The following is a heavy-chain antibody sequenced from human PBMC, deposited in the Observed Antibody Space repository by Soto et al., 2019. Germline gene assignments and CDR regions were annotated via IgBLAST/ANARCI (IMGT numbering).Heavy chain of an antibody. CDR2: LWYDGSRE. D-gene: IGHD2-2*02. CDR3: ARVPRFDTWYFDY. Sequence: QVQLVESGGGVVQPGRSLRLSCAESGFSVNTHVIHWIRQAPGKGLEWVAVLWYDGSREYYADSVKGRFTISRDNSKNMLYLQMDNLRVEYTSVYYCARVPRFDTWYFDYWGQGTLATVSS. V-gene: IGHV3-33*01. CDR1: GFSVNTHV. J-gene: IGHJ4*02.